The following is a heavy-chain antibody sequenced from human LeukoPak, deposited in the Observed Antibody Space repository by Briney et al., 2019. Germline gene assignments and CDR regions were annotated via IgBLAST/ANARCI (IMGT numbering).Heavy chain of an antibody. D-gene: IGHD5-18*01. CDR3: ARHLYGYSLSYIDY. CDR1: GGSISSSSYY. V-gene: IGHV4-39*01. J-gene: IGHJ4*02. Sequence: SETLSLPCTVSGGSISSSSYYWGWIRQPPGKGLEWIGTIYYTGSTYYNPSLKSRVTISVDTSKNQFSLKLSSVTAADTAVYYCARHLYGYSLSYIDYLGQGTLVTVSS. CDR2: IYYTGST.